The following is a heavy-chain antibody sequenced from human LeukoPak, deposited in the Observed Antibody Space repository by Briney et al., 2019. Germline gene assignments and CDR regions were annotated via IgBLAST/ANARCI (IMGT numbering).Heavy chain of an antibody. V-gene: IGHV3-23*01. J-gene: IGHJ4*02. Sequence: GGSLRLSCAASGFTFSSYAMSWVRQAPGKGLEWVSAISGSGGSTYYADSVKGRFTISRDNSENTLYLQMNSLRAEDTAVYYCAKDMVRGVIIYYFDYWGQGTLVTVSS. CDR2: ISGSGGST. CDR3: AKDMVRGVIIYYFDY. CDR1: GFTFSSYA. D-gene: IGHD3-10*01.